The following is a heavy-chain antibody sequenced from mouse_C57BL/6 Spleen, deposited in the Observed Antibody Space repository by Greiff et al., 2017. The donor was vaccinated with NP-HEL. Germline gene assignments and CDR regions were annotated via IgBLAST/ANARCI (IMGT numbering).Heavy chain of an antibody. J-gene: IGHJ3*01. CDR2: INPSSGYT. CDR3: ARGTAQASFAY. D-gene: IGHD3-2*02. V-gene: IGHV1-7*01. Sequence: VQLQQSGAELAKPGASVKLSCKASGYTFTSYWMHWVKQRPGQGLEWIGYINPSSGYTKYNEKFKDKATLTADKSSSTAYMQLSSLTYEESAVYYCARGTAQASFAYWGQGTLVTVSA. CDR1: GYTFTSYW.